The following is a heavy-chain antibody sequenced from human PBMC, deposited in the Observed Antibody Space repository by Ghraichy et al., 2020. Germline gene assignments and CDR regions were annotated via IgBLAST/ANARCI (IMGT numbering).Heavy chain of an antibody. CDR2: ISTGDTA. CDR3: PRDLWAFDI. J-gene: IGHJ3*02. CDR1: GFDVSINR. V-gene: IGHV3-53*01. D-gene: IGHD2-21*01. Sequence: GGSLRLSCVGSGFDVSINRMSWVRQAPGKGLEWVSAISTGDTADSADSVQGRFTFSRDNSKTTVYLPMNSLRVDDAAVYYCPRDLWAFDIWGQGTLVTVSS.